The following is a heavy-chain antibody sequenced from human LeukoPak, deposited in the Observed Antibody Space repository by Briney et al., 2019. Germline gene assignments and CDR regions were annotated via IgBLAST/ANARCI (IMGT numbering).Heavy chain of an antibody. V-gene: IGHV1-69*05. CDR1: GGTFSSYA. CDR2: IIPIFGTA. Sequence: SVKVSCKASGGTFSSYAISWVRQAPGQGLEWMGRIIPIFGTANYAQKFQGRVTTTTDESTSTAYMELSSLRSEDTAVYYCARDTPYCGGDCYFSWGQGTLVTVSS. CDR3: ARDTPYCGGDCYFS. D-gene: IGHD2-21*02. J-gene: IGHJ5*02.